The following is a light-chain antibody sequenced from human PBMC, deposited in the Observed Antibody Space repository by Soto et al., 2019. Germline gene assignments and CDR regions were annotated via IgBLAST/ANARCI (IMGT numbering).Light chain of an antibody. CDR1: SSDVGGYDY. V-gene: IGLV2-14*01. CDR2: EVS. CDR3: SSYSISTAYL. Sequence: QSALTQPASVSGSPGQSITISCTGTSSDVGGYDYVSWYQLHPGKAPKLMVFEVSNRPSGVSYRFSGSKSGNTASLTISGLQADDEAHYFCSSYSISTAYLFGTGTKLTV. J-gene: IGLJ1*01.